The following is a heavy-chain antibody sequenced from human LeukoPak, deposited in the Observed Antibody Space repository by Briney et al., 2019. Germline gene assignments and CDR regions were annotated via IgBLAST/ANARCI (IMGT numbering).Heavy chain of an antibody. V-gene: IGHV3-33*01. CDR2: IWYDGSNK. D-gene: IGHD2-15*01. Sequence: GGSLRLSCAASGFTFSSYGMHWVRQAPGKGLEGVAVIWYDGSNKYYADSVKGRFTISRDNSKNTLYLQMNSLRAEDTAVYYCARGGNSGGLYYYYGMDVWGQGTTVTVSS. CDR1: GFTFSSYG. CDR3: ARGGNSGGLYYYYGMDV. J-gene: IGHJ6*02.